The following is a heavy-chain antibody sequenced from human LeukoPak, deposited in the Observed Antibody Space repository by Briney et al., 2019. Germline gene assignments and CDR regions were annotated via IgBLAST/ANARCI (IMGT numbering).Heavy chain of an antibody. D-gene: IGHD1-26*01. CDR2: ISYDGSNK. V-gene: IGHV3-30*18. CDR3: AKDVGSNGVYYFDY. CDR1: GFTFSSYG. J-gene: IGHJ4*02. Sequence: GGSLRLSCAASGFTFSSYGMHWVRQAPGKGLEWVAVISYDGSNKYYADSVKGRFTISRDNSKNTLYLQMNSLRAEGTAVYYCAKDVGSNGVYYFDYWGQGTLVTVSS.